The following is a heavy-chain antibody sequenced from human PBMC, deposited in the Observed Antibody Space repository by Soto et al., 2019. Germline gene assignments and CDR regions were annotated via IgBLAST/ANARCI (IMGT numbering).Heavy chain of an antibody. D-gene: IGHD2-15*01. CDR3: AHRWWSNWFDP. V-gene: IGHV2-5*01. Sequence: QITLKESGPTLVKPTQTLTLTCTFSGFPLSTSGVGVGWIRQPPGKALEWLALIYWNDDKRYSPSLKSRLTITKDTSKNQVVLTMTNMDPVDTATYYCAHRWWSNWFDPWGQGTLVTVSS. CDR1: GFPLSTSGVG. J-gene: IGHJ5*02. CDR2: IYWNDDK.